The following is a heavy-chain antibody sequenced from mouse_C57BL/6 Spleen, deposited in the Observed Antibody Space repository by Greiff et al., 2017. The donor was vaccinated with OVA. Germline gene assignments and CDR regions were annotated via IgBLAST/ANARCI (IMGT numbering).Heavy chain of an antibody. Sequence: VQLQQSGAELVRPGASVKLSCTASGFNIKDDYMHWVKQRPEQGLEWIGWIDPENGDTEYASKFQGKATITADTSSNTAYLQLSSLTSEDTAVYYCTTGYSFAYWGQGTRVTVSA. J-gene: IGHJ3*01. D-gene: IGHD2-3*01. CDR1: GFNIKDDY. CDR2: IDPENGDT. V-gene: IGHV14-4*01. CDR3: TTGYSFAY.